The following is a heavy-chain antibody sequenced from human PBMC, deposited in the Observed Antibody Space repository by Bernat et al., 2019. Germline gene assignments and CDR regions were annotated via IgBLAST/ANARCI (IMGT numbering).Heavy chain of an antibody. CDR2: INDDGPT. Sequence: EVQLVESGGDLVQPGGSLRLSCAASGFTVSNNYMSWVRQAPGKGLEWVSVINDDGPTYYADSVKGRFTISRDNSKNTLYLQMDSLRVDDTAVYYCERGKRGSGSYEWGQGTLVTVSS. J-gene: IGHJ4*02. CDR3: ERGKRGSGSYE. D-gene: IGHD1-26*01. V-gene: IGHV3-66*01. CDR1: GFTVSNNY.